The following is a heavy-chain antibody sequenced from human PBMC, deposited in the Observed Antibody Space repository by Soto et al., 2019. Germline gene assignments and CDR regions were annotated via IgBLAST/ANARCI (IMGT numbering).Heavy chain of an antibody. CDR3: ARQHRDCSSTSCYIRYYYYGMDV. V-gene: IGHV5-10-1*01. Sequence: GASLKISCKGSGYSFTSYWISWVRQMPGKGLEWMGRIDPSDSYTNYSPSFQGHVTISADKSISTAYLQWSSLKASDTAMYDCARQHRDCSSTSCYIRYYYYGMDVWGQGTTVTVSS. J-gene: IGHJ6*02. CDR2: IDPSDSYT. D-gene: IGHD2-2*02. CDR1: GYSFTSYW.